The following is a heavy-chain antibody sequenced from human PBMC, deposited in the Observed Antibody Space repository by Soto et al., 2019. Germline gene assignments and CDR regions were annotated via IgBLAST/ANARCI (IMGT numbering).Heavy chain of an antibody. Sequence: PSETLSLTCAVYGASLSDNYCNWLRQPPGKGLEWIGEINHSGNTNYNPSLRSRVTISVDTSKNQFSLKLSSVSAADTAVYYCARLYSRTDYWGQGTLVTVSS. D-gene: IGHD6-13*01. CDR1: GASLSDNY. J-gene: IGHJ4*02. V-gene: IGHV4-34*01. CDR3: ARLYSRTDY. CDR2: INHSGNT.